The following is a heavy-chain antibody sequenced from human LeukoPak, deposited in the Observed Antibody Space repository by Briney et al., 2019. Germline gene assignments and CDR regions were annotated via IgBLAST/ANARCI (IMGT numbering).Heavy chain of an antibody. Sequence: PGGSLRLSCAASGFTFSSYAMTWVRQAPGKGLEWVSRISGSGGSTYYADSVKGRFTISRDNSKNTLYLQMDSLRAEDTAIYYCAKVVAGIMTRYYYYGMDVWGQGTTVTVSS. V-gene: IGHV3-23*01. CDR1: GFTFSSYA. D-gene: IGHD6-19*01. CDR2: ISGSGGST. CDR3: AKVVAGIMTRYYYYGMDV. J-gene: IGHJ6*02.